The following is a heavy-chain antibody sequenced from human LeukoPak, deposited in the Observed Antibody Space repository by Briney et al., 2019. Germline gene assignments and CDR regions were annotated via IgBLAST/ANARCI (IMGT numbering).Heavy chain of an antibody. CDR3: AKEGARDGSGWPGYMDV. V-gene: IGHV3-43*01. CDR2: ISWDSGSI. CDR1: GFTFDDYT. J-gene: IGHJ6*03. D-gene: IGHD6-19*01. Sequence: PGGSLRLSCAASGFTFDDYTMHWVRHAPGKGLEWVSLISWDSGSIYYADSVKGRFTISRDNTKNSLYLQMNSLRTDDTALYYCAKEGARDGSGWPGYMDVWGKGTTVTVSS.